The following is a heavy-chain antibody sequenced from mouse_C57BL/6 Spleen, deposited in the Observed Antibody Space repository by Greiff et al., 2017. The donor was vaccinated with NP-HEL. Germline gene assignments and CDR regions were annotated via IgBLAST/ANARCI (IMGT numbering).Heavy chain of an antibody. D-gene: IGHD1-1*01. CDR1: GYTFTDYY. V-gene: IGHV1-77*01. CDR2: IGPGSGST. Sequence: VQLQQSGAELVKPGASVKISCKASGYTFTDYYINWVKQRPGQGLEWIGKIGPGSGSTYYNEKFKGKATLTADKSSSTAYMQLSSLTSEDSAVYFCARSRPYYYGSSLYFDVWGTGTTVTVSS. J-gene: IGHJ1*03. CDR3: ARSRPYYYGSSLYFDV.